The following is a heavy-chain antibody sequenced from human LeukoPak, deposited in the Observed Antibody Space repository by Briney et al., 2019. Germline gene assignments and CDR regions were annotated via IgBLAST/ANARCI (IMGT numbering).Heavy chain of an antibody. Sequence: GGSLRLSCAASGFTFSTYAMSWVRQAPGKGLEWVSAISGSAGSTNYADSVKGRFTISRDNAKNSLYLQMNSLRAEDTAVYYCARDMVRGVIDYWGQGTLVTVSS. D-gene: IGHD3-10*01. CDR1: GFTFSTYA. V-gene: IGHV3-23*01. CDR3: ARDMVRGVIDY. CDR2: ISGSAGST. J-gene: IGHJ4*02.